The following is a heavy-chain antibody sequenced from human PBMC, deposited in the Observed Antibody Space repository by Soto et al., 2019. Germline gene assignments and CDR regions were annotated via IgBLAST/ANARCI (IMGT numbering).Heavy chain of an antibody. CDR2: IYHSGST. Sequence: SETLSLTCAVSGGSISSGGYSWSWIRQPPGKGLEWIGYIYHSGSTYYNPSLKSRVTISVDRSKNQFSLKLSSVTAADTAVYYCAHYGDYRGFDYWGQGTLVTVSS. J-gene: IGHJ4*02. V-gene: IGHV4-30-2*01. CDR3: AHYGDYRGFDY. D-gene: IGHD4-17*01. CDR1: GGSISSGGYS.